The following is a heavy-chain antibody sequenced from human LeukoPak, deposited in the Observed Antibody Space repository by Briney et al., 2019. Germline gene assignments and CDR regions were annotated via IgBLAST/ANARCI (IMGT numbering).Heavy chain of an antibody. V-gene: IGHV4-34*01. D-gene: IGHD4-4*01. CDR3: AGAGMTTVPGY. CDR2: INHSGST. J-gene: IGHJ4*02. CDR1: GGSFSGYY. Sequence: PSETLSLTCAVYGGSFSGYYWSWIRQPPGKGLEWIGEINHSGSTNYNPSLKSRVTISVDTSKNQFSLKLSSVTAADTAVYYCAGAGMTTVPGYWGQGTLVTVSS.